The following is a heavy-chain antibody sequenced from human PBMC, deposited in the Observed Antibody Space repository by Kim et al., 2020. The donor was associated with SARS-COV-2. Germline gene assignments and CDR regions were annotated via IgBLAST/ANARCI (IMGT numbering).Heavy chain of an antibody. D-gene: IGHD5-12*01. Sequence: TYYATSVKGRSTISSDNAKSTQYLQMNSTRADDTAVYYWANGYSGSFDYWGQGTLVTVYS. V-gene: IGHV3-23*05. J-gene: IGHJ4*02. CDR3: ANGYSGSFDY. CDR2: T.